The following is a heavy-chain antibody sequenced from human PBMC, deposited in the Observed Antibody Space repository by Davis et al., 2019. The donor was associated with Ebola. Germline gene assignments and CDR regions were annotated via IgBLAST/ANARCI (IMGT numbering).Heavy chain of an antibody. D-gene: IGHD3-10*01. CDR2: ILYSGRT. CDR3: ARGGGFGESFGMDV. Sequence: PSETLSPTLTLSGGSMTPFYWSWIRQSPGRGLEWIGYILYSGRTKYNSTLQSRVTISAVTSENQFSLRLTSMTPADTAVYFCARGGGFGESFGMDVWGQGTTVTVSS. J-gene: IGHJ6*02. CDR1: GGSMTPFY. V-gene: IGHV4-59*01.